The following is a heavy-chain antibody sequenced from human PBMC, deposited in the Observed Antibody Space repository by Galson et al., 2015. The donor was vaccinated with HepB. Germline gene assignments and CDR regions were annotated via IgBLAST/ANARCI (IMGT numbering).Heavy chain of an antibody. CDR1: GFTFRSYG. J-gene: IGHJ4*02. Sequence: SLRLSCAASGFTFRSYGMHWFRQAPGKGLEWVAIISHDGSDKFYADSVRGRLSISRDNTANALFLVMNNLRGDDTGVHYCAKDRWTRRVALGGSDYWGQGTVVTVSS. D-gene: IGHD6-19*01. CDR2: ISHDGSDK. CDR3: AKDRWTRRVALGGSDY. V-gene: IGHV3-30*18.